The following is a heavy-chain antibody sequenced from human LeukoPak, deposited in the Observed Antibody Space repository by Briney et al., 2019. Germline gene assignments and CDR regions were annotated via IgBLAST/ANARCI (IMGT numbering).Heavy chain of an antibody. CDR1: GFTFSHCA. Sequence: GRSLTLSCAASGFTFSHCAMHWVRQAPGKGLEWVAVIWSDGTNQYYADSVGGRFTIYRDDFQKRVFLQMNSLRVEDTALYYCAKDAQRGFDYSNSLQYWGQGALVTVSS. V-gene: IGHV3-33*06. D-gene: IGHD4-11*01. CDR3: AKDAQRGFDYSNSLQY. CDR2: IWSDGTNQ. J-gene: IGHJ4*02.